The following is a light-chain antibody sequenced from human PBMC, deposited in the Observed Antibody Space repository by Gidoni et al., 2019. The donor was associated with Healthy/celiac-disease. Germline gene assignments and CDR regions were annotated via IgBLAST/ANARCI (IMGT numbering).Light chain of an antibody. CDR3: QQSYNSPRT. J-gene: IGKJ1*01. CDR2: AAS. Sequence: DIQMTQSPSSLSASIGDRVTITCRPSQTISSYLNWYQQKPGKAPKLLIYAASSLQTGVPSRFSGSGSGRDFTLTITSLQPEDFATYFCQQSYNSPRTFGQGTKVEIK. CDR1: QTISSY. V-gene: IGKV1-39*01.